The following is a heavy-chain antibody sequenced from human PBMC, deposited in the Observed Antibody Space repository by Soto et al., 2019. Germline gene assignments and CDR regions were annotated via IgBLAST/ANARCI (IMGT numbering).Heavy chain of an antibody. CDR1: GESFSIYY. CDR3: ARGNTVTTFGSYYYYYYGMDV. CDR2: INHSGST. J-gene: IGHJ6*02. Sequence: NHSETLYLTCAVYGESFSIYYGAWFRQTPGKGLEWIGEINHSGSTNYNPSLKSRVTITVDTSKNQFSLKLSSVTAADTAVYYCARGNTVTTFGSYYYYYYGMDVWGQGTTVTVSS. V-gene: IGHV4-34*01. D-gene: IGHD4-17*01.